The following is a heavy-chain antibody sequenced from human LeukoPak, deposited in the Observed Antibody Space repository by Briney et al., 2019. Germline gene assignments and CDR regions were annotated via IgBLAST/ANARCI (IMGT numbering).Heavy chain of an antibody. V-gene: IGHV4-34*01. CDR2: INHSGST. Sequence: SETLSLTCTVSGGSISGYYWSWIRQPPGKGLEWIGEINHSGSTNYNPSLKCRVTISVDTSKNQFSLKLSSVTAADTAVYYCARGQSRNFDYWGQGTLVTVSS. J-gene: IGHJ4*02. CDR1: GGSISGYY. D-gene: IGHD1-14*01. CDR3: ARGQSRNFDY.